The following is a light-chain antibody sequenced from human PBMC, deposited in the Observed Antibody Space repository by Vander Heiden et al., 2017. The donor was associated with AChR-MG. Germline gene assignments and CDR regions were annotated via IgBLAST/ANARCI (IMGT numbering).Light chain of an antibody. CDR2: LGS. J-gene: IGKJ3*01. CDR1: QSLLHSNGYNY. CDR3: MQVLQTPFT. V-gene: IGKV2-28*01. Sequence: DIVMTQSPLSLPVTPGEPASISCRSSQSLLHSNGYNYLDWYLQKPGQSPQLLIYLGSNRAPGVRDRFSGSGSGTDFTLKISRVEAEDVGVYYCMQVLQTPFTFGPGTKVDIK.